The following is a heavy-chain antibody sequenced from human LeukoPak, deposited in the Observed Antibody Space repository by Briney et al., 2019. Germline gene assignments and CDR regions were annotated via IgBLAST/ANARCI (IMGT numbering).Heavy chain of an antibody. CDR1: GYTFTSYG. Sequence: VASVKVSCKASGYTFTSYGISWVRQAPGQGLEWMGWISAYNGNTNYAQKLQGRVTMTTDTSTSTAYMELRSLRSDDTAVYYCAIAVAGRGWDAFDIWGQGTMVTVSS. J-gene: IGHJ3*02. D-gene: IGHD6-19*01. CDR3: AIAVAGRGWDAFDI. CDR2: ISAYNGNT. V-gene: IGHV1-18*01.